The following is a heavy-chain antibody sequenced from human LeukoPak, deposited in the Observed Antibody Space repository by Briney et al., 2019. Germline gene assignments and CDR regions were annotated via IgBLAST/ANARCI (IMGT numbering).Heavy chain of an antibody. CDR1: GGSISSYY. V-gene: IGHV4-4*07. CDR3: AREAAAAPYYYYYMDV. Sequence: SETLSLTCTVSGGSISSYYWSWIRQPAGKGLEWIGRIYTSGSTNYNPSLKSRVTMSVDTSKNQFSLKLSSVTAADTAVYYCAREAAAAPYYYYYMDVWGKGTTVTVSS. D-gene: IGHD6-13*01. CDR2: IYTSGST. J-gene: IGHJ6*03.